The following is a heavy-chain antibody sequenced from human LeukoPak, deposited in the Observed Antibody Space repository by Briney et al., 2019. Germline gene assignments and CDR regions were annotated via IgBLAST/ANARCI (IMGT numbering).Heavy chain of an antibody. D-gene: IGHD2-21*02. J-gene: IGHJ5*02. CDR3: AKDGRLIFSGACYGAS. Sequence: GGSLRLSCAASGFTFSYYAMSWVRQAPGQGLEWVSAVAGSGGGTYYADSVKGRFTISRDNSNNMLYLQMSSLRAEDTAVYYCAKDGRLIFSGACYGASWGQGTLVTVSS. CDR2: VAGSGGGT. V-gene: IGHV3-23*01. CDR1: GFTFSYYA.